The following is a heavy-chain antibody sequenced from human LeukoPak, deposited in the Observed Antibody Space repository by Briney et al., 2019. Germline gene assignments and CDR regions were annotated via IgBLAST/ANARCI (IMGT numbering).Heavy chain of an antibody. Sequence: ASVKVSCKTSGYTLSAYYMHWVRQAPGQGLEWMGWINPKSGGTNYAQKFQGRVTMTRDTSISTAYMELSRLRSDDTAVYYCAREIYGGNSVGTDYWGQGTMVTVSS. V-gene: IGHV1-2*02. CDR1: GYTLSAYY. CDR2: INPKSGGT. D-gene: IGHD4-23*01. CDR3: AREIYGGNSVGTDY. J-gene: IGHJ4*02.